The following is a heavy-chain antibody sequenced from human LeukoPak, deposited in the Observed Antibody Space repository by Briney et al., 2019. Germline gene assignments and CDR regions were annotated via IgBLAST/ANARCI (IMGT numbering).Heavy chain of an antibody. CDR1: GGTFSSYA. CDR3: ASTEYTKDTAMVLFDY. CDR2: VIPIFGTA. V-gene: IGHV1-69*13. Sequence: SVKVSCKAPGGTFSSYAISWVRQAPGQGLEWMGGVIPIFGTANYAQKFQGRVTITADESTSTAYMELSSLRSEDTAVYYCASTEYTKDTAMVLFDYWGQGTLVTVSS. D-gene: IGHD5-18*01. J-gene: IGHJ4*02.